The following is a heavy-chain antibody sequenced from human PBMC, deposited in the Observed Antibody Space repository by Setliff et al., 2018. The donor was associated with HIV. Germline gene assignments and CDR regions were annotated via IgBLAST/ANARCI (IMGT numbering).Heavy chain of an antibody. V-gene: IGHV4-59*01. CDR1: GDSISRYY. D-gene: IGHD3-3*01. CDR3: ARGNTISEVVTTNWLDP. J-gene: IGHJ5*02. CDR2: IDYSGST. Sequence: PSETLSLTCSDSGDSISRYYWSWIRQPPGKGLEWIGYIDYSGSTSYNPSLKSRVTISKDTSKKQISLRLRFVTAADTAVYYCARGNTISEVVTTNWLDPWGQGTLVTVSS.